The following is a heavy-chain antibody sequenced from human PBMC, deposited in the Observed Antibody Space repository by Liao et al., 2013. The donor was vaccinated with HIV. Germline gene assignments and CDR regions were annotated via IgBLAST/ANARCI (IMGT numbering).Heavy chain of an antibody. D-gene: IGHD4-17*01. Sequence: QVQLQESGSGLVKPSETLSLTCTVSGGSISSYYWSWIRQPPGKGLEWIGYIYYSGSTNYNPSLKSRVTISVDTSKNQFSLNLSSVTAADTAVYYCARDYYGDYFDYWAEERLVTVSS. V-gene: IGHV4-59*12. CDR2: IYYSGST. CDR3: ARDYYGDYFDY. J-gene: IGHJ4*02. CDR1: GGSISSYY.